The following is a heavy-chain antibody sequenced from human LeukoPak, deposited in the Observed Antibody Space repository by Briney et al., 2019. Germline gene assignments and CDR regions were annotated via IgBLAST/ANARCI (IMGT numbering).Heavy chain of an antibody. CDR3: ARLVSGWIDY. CDR2: ISYSGST. J-gene: IGHJ4*02. Sequence: SETLSLTCTVSGGSLSSYYWSWIRQPPGKGLEWIGYISYSGSTNYNPSLKSRVTISVDTSKNQFSLKLSSVTAADTAVYYCARLVSGWIDYWGQGTLVTVSS. CDR1: GGSLSSYY. D-gene: IGHD6-19*01. V-gene: IGHV4-59*08.